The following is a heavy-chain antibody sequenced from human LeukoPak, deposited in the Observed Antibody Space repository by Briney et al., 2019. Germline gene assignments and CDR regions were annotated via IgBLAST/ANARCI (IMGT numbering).Heavy chain of an antibody. D-gene: IGHD3-10*01. V-gene: IGHV3-23*01. J-gene: IGHJ4*02. CDR3: ARDWGDTYYYGSGSYLDY. CDR1: GFTFSSYA. Sequence: GGSLRLSCAASGFTFSSYAMSWVRQAPGKGLEWVSAISGSGGSTYYSDSVKGRFTISRDNSKNTLYLQMNSLRAEDTAVYYCARDWGDTYYYGSGSYLDYWGQGTLVTVSS. CDR2: ISGSGGST.